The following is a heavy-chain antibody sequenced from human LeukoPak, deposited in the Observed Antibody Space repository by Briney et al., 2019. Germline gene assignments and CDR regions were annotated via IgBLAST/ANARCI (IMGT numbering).Heavy chain of an antibody. V-gene: IGHV4-59*11. CDR2: IYYSGSA. CDR1: GGSISSHY. CDR3: ARAAVAAIGAFDI. Sequence: PSETLSLTCTVSGGSISSHYWSWIRQPPGKGLEWIGYIYYSGSANYNPSLKSRVTISVDTSKNQFSLKLSSVTAADTAVYYCARAAVAAIGAFDIWGQGTVVTVSS. J-gene: IGHJ3*02. D-gene: IGHD6-19*01.